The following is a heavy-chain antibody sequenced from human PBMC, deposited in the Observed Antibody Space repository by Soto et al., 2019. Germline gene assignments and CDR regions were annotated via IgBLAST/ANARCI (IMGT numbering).Heavy chain of an antibody. J-gene: IGHJ3*02. D-gene: IGHD3-22*01. CDR2: ISGSGGST. CDR3: ARKYYYDSSGDAFDI. CDR1: GFTFSSYA. V-gene: IGHV3-23*01. Sequence: GGSLRLSCAASGFTFSSYAMSWVRQAPGKGLEWVSAISGSGGSTYYADSVKGRFTIARDNSKNTLYLQMNSLRAEDTAVYYCARKYYYDSSGDAFDIWGQGTMVTVSS.